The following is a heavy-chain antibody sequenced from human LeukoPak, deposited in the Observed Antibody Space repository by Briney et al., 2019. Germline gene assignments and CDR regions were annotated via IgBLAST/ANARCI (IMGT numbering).Heavy chain of an antibody. CDR1: GFALSSHW. CDR3: ARNNGMDV. J-gene: IGHJ6*02. CDR2: VNRDGSET. V-gene: IGHV3-7*03. Sequence: GGYLRLSCAASGFALSSHWMTWVRQVPGRGPEWVANVNRDGSETYYLDSVKGRFTISKDNAKNSLYLQMNSLRAEDTALYHCARNNGMDVWGQGTTVIVSS.